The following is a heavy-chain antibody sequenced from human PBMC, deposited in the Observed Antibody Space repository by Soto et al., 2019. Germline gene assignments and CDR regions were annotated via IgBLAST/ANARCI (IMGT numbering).Heavy chain of an antibody. CDR1: GFTFSSYS. D-gene: IGHD2-15*01. Sequence: GGSLRLSCAASGFTFSSYSMNWVRQAPGKGLDWVSYISSSSSTIYYADSVKGRFTISRDNAKNSLYLQMTSLRAEDTAVYYCARDDVYCDDGGCYGLPMDVWGKGTTLTVPS. CDR2: ISSSSSTI. CDR3: ARDDVYCDDGGCYGLPMDV. V-gene: IGHV3-48*01. J-gene: IGHJ6*03.